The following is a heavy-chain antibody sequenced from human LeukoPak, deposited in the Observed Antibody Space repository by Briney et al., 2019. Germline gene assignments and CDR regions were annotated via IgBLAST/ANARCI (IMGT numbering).Heavy chain of an antibody. CDR2: IKQRGSEK. CDR3: ARVVGYPSNWFDP. Sequence: GGSLRLSCAASGFTFSSYWMSWVRQAPGKGLEWVANIKQRGSEKYYVDSVKGRFTISRENAKNSLYLQMNSLRADDTAVYYCARVVGYPSNWFDPWGQGTLVTVSS. V-gene: IGHV3-7*01. D-gene: IGHD2-15*01. CDR1: GFTFSSYW. J-gene: IGHJ5*02.